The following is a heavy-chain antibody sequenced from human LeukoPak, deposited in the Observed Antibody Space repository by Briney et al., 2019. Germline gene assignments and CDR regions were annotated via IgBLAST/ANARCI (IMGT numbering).Heavy chain of an antibody. CDR2: ISSSRSTR. J-gene: IGHJ6*02. CDR3: ARDQNQLGNYYYYYGMDV. CDR1: GFTFSSYS. V-gene: IGHV3-48*01. Sequence: GGSLRLSCAASGFTFSSYSMNWVRQAPGKGLEWVSYISSSRSTRYYADSVKGRFTISRDNAKNSLYLQINSLRAEDTAVYYCARDQNQLGNYYYYYGMDVWGQGTTVTVSS. D-gene: IGHD2-2*01.